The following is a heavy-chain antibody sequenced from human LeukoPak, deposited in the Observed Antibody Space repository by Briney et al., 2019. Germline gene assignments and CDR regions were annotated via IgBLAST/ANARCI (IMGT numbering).Heavy chain of an antibody. V-gene: IGHV3-21*01. J-gene: IGHJ3*02. D-gene: IGHD6-6*01. CDR1: GFTFSSYS. Sequence: GGSLRLSCAASGFTFSSYSIHWVRQAPGKGLEWVSSISSSSSCIYYADSVKGRFTISSDNAKNSLYLQMNSLRAEDTAVYYCAREREEQLALAAGDAFDIWGQGTMVTVSS. CDR2: ISSSSSCI. CDR3: AREREEQLALAAGDAFDI.